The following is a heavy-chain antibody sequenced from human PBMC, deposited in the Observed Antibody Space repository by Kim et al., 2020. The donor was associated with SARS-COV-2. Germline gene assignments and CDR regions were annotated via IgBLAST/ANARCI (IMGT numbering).Heavy chain of an antibody. Sequence: SVKGRLTKSRDNAKNSLYLQMNTLRDEDTAVYYCARDGIGQWLAKPDFDYWGQGTLVTVAS. V-gene: IGHV3-48*02. CDR3: ARDGIGQWLAKPDFDY. D-gene: IGHD6-19*01. J-gene: IGHJ4*02.